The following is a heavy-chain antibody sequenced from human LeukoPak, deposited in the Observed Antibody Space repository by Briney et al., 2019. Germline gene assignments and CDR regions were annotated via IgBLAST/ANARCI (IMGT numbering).Heavy chain of an antibody. J-gene: IGHJ4*02. CDR3: AKGSRSARPYYFDY. V-gene: IGHV3-23*01. D-gene: IGHD6-6*01. CDR2: LTGGGDST. CDR1: GFTFSDCV. Sequence: GGSLRLSCAASGFTFSDCVMSWVRQAPGKGLEWVSALTGGGDSTYYADSVRGRFTISRDNSKKTLYLEMNSLRADDMAVYYCAKGSRSARPYYFDYWGQGTLVTVSS.